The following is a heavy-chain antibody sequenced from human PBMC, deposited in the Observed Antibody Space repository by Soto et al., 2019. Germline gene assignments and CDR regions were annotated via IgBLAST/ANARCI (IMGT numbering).Heavy chain of an antibody. CDR1: GYTFTGNY. V-gene: IGHV1-2*02. D-gene: IGHD3-10*01. CDR2: INPNSGGT. Sequence: ASVKVSCKASGYTFTGNYMHWVRQAPGQGLEWMGWINPNSGGTNYAQKFQGRVTMTRDTSISTAYMELSRLRSDDTAVYYCAITRGYGSGSFFDYWGQGTLVTVSS. J-gene: IGHJ4*02. CDR3: AITRGYGSGSFFDY.